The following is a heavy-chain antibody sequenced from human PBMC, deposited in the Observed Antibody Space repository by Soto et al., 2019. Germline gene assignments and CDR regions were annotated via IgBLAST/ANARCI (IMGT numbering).Heavy chain of an antibody. CDR3: ARNVGYYDSSGLDY. CDR2: IIPMLGIT. J-gene: IGHJ4*02. D-gene: IGHD3-22*01. V-gene: IGHV1-69*02. Sequence: QVQLVQSGAEVKKPGSSVRVSCKTSGGTLSRYTISWVRQAPGQGLEWMGRIIPMLGITTYAQKFQGRVSITADKTKSTAYMELSSLTSEDTALYYCARNVGYYDSSGLDYWGQGTLVTVTS. CDR1: GGTLSRYT.